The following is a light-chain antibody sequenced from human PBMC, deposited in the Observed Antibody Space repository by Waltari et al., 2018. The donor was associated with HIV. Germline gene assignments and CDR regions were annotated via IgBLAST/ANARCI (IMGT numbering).Light chain of an antibody. CDR3: MQALHSPMLT. J-gene: IGKJ4*01. CDR2: LGS. Sequence: EIVVTQSPLSLPVTPGEPAPISCRSSQSLLYYNGYNYLDWYLQRPGQSPQLLIYLGSNRASGVPDRFSGSGSGTDFTLKISRVEAEDVGVYYCMQALHSPMLTFGGGTKVEIK. V-gene: IGKV2-28*01. CDR1: QSLLYYNGYNY.